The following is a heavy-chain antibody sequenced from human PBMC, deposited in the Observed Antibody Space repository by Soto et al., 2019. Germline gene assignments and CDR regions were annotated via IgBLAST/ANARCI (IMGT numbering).Heavy chain of an antibody. D-gene: IGHD3-10*01. CDR2: ISSSSSYI. CDR3: AAEEPAATPWSITMVRGGRGWFDP. J-gene: IGHJ5*02. CDR1: GFTFSSYS. Sequence: GSSLRLSCAASGFTFSSYSMNWVLQATGKGLEWVSSISSSSSYIYYADSVKGRFTISRDNAKNSLYLQMNSLRAEDTAVYYCAAEEPAATPWSITMVRGGRGWFDPWGQGTLVTVSS. V-gene: IGHV3-21*01.